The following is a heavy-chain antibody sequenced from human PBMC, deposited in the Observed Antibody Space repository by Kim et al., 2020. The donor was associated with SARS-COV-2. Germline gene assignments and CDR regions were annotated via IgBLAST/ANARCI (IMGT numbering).Heavy chain of an antibody. Sequence: SETLSLTCTVSGGSVSSGGYYWSWLRQPPGKKLEWIGYIYNSGSSNYNPSLKSRVTTSVDTSKNQFSLKLNSVTAADTAVYYCARDVGGSAAGSGNWFDPWGQGTLVTVSS. CDR2: IYNSGSS. CDR1: GGSVSSGGYY. D-gene: IGHD6-13*01. CDR3: ARDVGGSAAGSGNWFDP. V-gene: IGHV4-61*08. J-gene: IGHJ5*02.